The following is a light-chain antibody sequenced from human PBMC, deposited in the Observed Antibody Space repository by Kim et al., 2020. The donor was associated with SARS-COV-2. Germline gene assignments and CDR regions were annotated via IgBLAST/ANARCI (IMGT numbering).Light chain of an antibody. CDR1: QSVGSSL. CDR2: EAF. V-gene: IGKV3-20*01. CDR3: QQYGSSPYS. Sequence: LSPGERATLSCRASQSVGSSLLAWYQKKPGQAPRLLIYEAFKRVAGIPDRFSGSGSGTDFTLTISRPEPEDFAMYYSQQYGSSPYSFGQGTKLEI. J-gene: IGKJ2*03.